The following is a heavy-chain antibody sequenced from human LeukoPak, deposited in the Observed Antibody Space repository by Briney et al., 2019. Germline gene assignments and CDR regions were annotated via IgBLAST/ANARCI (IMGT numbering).Heavy chain of an antibody. D-gene: IGHD7-27*01. CDR1: GFTFSSYT. CDR2: INNSGGNT. Sequence: GGSLRLSCAASGFTFSSYTMSWVRQAPGKGLEWVSSINNSGGNTYYADSVKGRFTISRDNSKNTLYLQMNSLRSEDTAVYYCARDLGMKYFDLWGRGTLVTVSS. V-gene: IGHV3-23*01. CDR3: ARDLGMKYFDL. J-gene: IGHJ2*01.